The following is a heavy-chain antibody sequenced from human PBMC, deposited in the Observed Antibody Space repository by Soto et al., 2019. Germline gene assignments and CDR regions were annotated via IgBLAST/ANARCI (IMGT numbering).Heavy chain of an antibody. CDR3: ASGPPVGGNYGPPYYFDY. D-gene: IGHD4-17*01. Sequence: SVKVSCKASGGTFSSYTISWVRQAPGQGLEWMGRIIPILGIANYAQKFQGRVTITADKSTSTAYVELSSLRSEDTAVYYCASGPPVGGNYGPPYYFDYWGQGTLVTSPQ. J-gene: IGHJ4*02. CDR1: GGTFSSYT. V-gene: IGHV1-69*02. CDR2: IIPILGIA.